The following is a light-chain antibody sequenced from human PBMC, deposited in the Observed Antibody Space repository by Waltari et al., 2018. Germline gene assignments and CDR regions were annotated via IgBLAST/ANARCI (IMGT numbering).Light chain of an antibody. J-gene: IGKJ4*01. CDR3: QQLNSYPPT. V-gene: IGKV1-9*01. CDR2: AAS. Sequence: QLTQSPSSLSASVGDRVTITCRASQGISSFLAWYQQKAGKAPKLLINAASTLQSGVPSRFSGSGSGTDFTLTISSLQPEDFATYYCQQLNSYPPTFGGGTKVEIK. CDR1: QGISSF.